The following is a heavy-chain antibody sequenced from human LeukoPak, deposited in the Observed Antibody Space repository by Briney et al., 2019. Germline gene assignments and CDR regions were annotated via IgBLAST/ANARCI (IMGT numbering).Heavy chain of an antibody. D-gene: IGHD6-19*01. J-gene: IGHJ4*02. V-gene: IGHV3-21*04. CDR1: GFTFSAYS. CDR2: ISSTSSYI. Sequence: GGSLRLSCAASGFTFSAYSMNWVRQAPGKGLEWVSFISSTSSYIYYADLVKGRFTISRDNAKNSLYLQMNSLRAEDMALYYCAKGSSAWNEVFHFDYWGQGTLVTVSS. CDR3: AKGSSAWNEVFHFDY.